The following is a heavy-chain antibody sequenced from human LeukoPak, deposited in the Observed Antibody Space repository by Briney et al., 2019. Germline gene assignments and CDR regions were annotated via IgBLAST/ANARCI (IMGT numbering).Heavy chain of an antibody. J-gene: IGHJ5*02. V-gene: IGHV3-11*01. CDR2: ISSSGSTI. D-gene: IGHD5-24*01. CDR3: ARVQTINWFDP. CDR1: GYTFSDYY. Sequence: GGSLRLSCAASGYTFSDYYMSWIRQAPGKGLEWVSYISSSGSTIYYADSVKGRFTISRDNAKNSLYLQMNSLRAEDTAVYYCARVQTINWFDPWGQGTLVTVSS.